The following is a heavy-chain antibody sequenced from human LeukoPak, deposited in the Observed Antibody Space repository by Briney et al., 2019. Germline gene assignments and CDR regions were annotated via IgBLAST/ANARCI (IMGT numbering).Heavy chain of an antibody. CDR3: ARRRDSSSCDY. V-gene: IGHV4-34*01. Sequence: PSETLSLTCAVYGGSFSGYYWSWIRQPPGKGLEWIGEINHSGSTNYNPSLKSRVTISVDTSKNQFSLKLSSVTAADTAVYYCARRRDSSSCDYWGQGTLVTVSS. J-gene: IGHJ4*02. CDR1: GGSFSGYY. D-gene: IGHD6-13*01. CDR2: INHSGST.